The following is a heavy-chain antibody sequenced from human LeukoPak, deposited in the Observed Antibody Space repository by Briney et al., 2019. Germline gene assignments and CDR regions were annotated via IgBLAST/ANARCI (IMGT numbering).Heavy chain of an antibody. Sequence: SETLSLTCTVSGGAISRSSYYWAWIRQPPGKGLEWIASIYHSGSTYYNPSLKSRVTISVDTSKNQFSLKLSSVTAADTAVYYCAREEGNDFWTGYLYYFDYWGQGTPVTVSS. CDR1: GGAISRSSYY. CDR3: AREEGNDFWTGYLYYFDY. CDR2: IYHSGST. D-gene: IGHD3/OR15-3a*01. V-gene: IGHV4-39*07. J-gene: IGHJ4*02.